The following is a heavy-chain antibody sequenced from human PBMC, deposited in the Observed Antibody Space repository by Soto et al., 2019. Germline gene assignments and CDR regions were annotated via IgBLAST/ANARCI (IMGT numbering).Heavy chain of an antibody. CDR3: AKYNVPGPLDYGMDV. D-gene: IGHD1-1*01. J-gene: IGHJ6*02. V-gene: IGHV3-23*01. Sequence: PSETLSLTCAVSGGSISGSYYYWGWLRQAPGKGLEWVSAISGSGGSTYYADSVKGRFTISRDNSKNTLYLQMNSLRAEDTAVYYCAKYNVPGPLDYGMDVWGQGTTVTVSS. CDR2: ISGSGGST. CDR1: GGSISGSYYY.